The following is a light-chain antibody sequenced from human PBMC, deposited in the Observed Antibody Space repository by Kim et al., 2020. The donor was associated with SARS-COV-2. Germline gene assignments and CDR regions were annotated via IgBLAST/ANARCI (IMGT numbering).Light chain of an antibody. CDR1: SSDVCASNL. CDR3: NSHAGSNNVL. J-gene: IGLJ2*01. V-gene: IGLV2-8*01. CDR2: EVS. Sequence: GQSVTLSEPGPSSDVCASNLVSWYQQHPGKAPKLMIYEVSKRPSGVPDRFAGSKSGNTASLTVSGLQAEDEADYYCNSHAGSNNVLFGGGTQLTVL.